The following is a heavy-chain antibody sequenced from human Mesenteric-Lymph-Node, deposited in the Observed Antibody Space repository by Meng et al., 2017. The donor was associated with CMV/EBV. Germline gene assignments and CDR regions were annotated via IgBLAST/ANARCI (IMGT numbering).Heavy chain of an antibody. Sequence: GSLRLSCTVSGGSISTCYWNWIRQPAGKGLKYIGLIYSSGSTNYNSSLKSRLTMSVDTSKNHFSLKLNSVSAADTAMYYCARDQGGVEYFSSDYWGQGTLVTVSS. D-gene: IGHD2/OR15-2a*01. CDR2: IYSSGST. CDR1: GGSISTCY. J-gene: IGHJ4*02. CDR3: ARDQGGVEYFSSDY. V-gene: IGHV4-4*07.